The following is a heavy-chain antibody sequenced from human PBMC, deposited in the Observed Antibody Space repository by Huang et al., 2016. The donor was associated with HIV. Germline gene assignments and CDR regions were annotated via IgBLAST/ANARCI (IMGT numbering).Heavy chain of an antibody. V-gene: IGHV3-30*03. J-gene: IGHJ1*01. CDR1: GFIFSNYG. CDR3: ALKGDSSGWEYFRH. D-gene: IGHD6-19*01. Sequence: QVQLVESGGGVVQPGRSLRLSCAASGFIFSNYGMHWVRQAPGKGLGWVALISYDGSNKYYTDAVKGRFSISRDKSKNTLYLQMNSLRAEDTAVYYCALKGDSSGWEYFRHWGQGTLVTVSS. CDR2: ISYDGSNK.